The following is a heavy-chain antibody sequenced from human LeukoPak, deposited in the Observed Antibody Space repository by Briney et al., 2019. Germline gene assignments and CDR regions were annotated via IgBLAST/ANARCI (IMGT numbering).Heavy chain of an antibody. CDR2: IRSKAYGGTT. D-gene: IGHD4-17*01. CDR3: TRDVVDYGDPYFGY. V-gene: IGHV3-49*03. J-gene: IGHJ4*02. CDR1: GFTFGDYA. Sequence: GGSLRLSCTASGFTFGDYAMSWFRQAPGKGLEWVGFIRSKAYGGTTEYAASVKGRFTISRDDSKSIAYLQMNSLKTEDTAVYYCTRDVVDYGDPYFGYWGQGTLVTVSS.